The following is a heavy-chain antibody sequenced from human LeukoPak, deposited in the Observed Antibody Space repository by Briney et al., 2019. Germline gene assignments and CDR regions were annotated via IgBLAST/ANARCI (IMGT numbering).Heavy chain of an antibody. CDR1: GYTFTSYG. V-gene: IGHV1-18*01. D-gene: IGHD4-17*01. CDR3: ARDQRGYGDSSGASKWIDP. Sequence: GASVKVSCKASGYTFTSYGINWVRQAPGQGLEWMGRISPYNGNTKYAEKIQRRVTITTDTSTSTAYMELRSLSSDDTAVYYCARDQRGYGDSSGASKWIDPWGQGTLVTVSS. J-gene: IGHJ5*02. CDR2: ISPYNGNT.